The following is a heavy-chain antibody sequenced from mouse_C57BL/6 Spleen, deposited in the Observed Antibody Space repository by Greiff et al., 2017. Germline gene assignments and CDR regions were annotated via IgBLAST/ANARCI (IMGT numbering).Heavy chain of an antibody. CDR3: ASFYDYVDY. CDR2: IDPSDSYT. D-gene: IGHD2-4*01. V-gene: IGHV1-69*01. CDR1: GYTFTSYW. Sequence: VQLQQPGAELVMPGASVKLSCKASGYTFTSYWMHWVKQRPGQGLEWIGEIDPSDSYTNYNRKFKGKSTLTVDKSSSTAYMQLSSLTSEDSAVYYCASFYDYVDYWGQGTTLTVSS. J-gene: IGHJ2*01.